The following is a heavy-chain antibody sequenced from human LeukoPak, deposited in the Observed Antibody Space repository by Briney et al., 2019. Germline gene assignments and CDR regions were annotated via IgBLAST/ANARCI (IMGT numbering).Heavy chain of an antibody. Sequence: SVKVSCKASVGTFSRFGISRVRQAPGQGLEWVGGSIPIFYTANYAQKFQGRVKITTDESTRTAYMELNSLTSEDTAVYYCATSMSGGRPGGWYFDYWGQGILVTVSS. CDR3: ATSMSGGRPGGWYFDY. J-gene: IGHJ4*02. V-gene: IGHV1-69*05. D-gene: IGHD3-16*01. CDR1: VGTFSRFG. CDR2: SIPIFYTA.